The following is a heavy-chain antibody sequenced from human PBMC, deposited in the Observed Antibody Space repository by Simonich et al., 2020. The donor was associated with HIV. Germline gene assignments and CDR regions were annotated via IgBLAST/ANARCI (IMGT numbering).Heavy chain of an antibody. D-gene: IGHD5-18*01. CDR3: ARLTVYSYGTYYFDY. CDR2: INHSRIT. J-gene: IGHJ4*02. CDR1: GGSFNGYY. Sequence: QVQLQQWGAGLLKPSETLSLTCAVYGGSFNGYYWSWIRQPPGKGLEWIGEINHSRITNYNPSLKGRVTISVDTSKKQFSLKVRSVTVADTALYYCARLTVYSYGTYYFDYWGQGTLVTVSS. V-gene: IGHV4-34*01.